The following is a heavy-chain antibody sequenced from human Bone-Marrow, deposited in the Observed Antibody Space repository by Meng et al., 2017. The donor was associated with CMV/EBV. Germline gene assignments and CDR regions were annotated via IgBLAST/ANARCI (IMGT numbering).Heavy chain of an antibody. J-gene: IGHJ4*02. CDR3: ARVSRGKIVVGAGRAFDY. Sequence: GESLKISCAASGFTFSDYYMSWIRQAPGKGLEWVSYISSSGSTIYYADSVKGRFTISRDNAKNSLYLQMNGLRAEDTAVYYCARVSRGKIVVGAGRAFDYWGQGTLVTVSS. V-gene: IGHV3-11*04. CDR2: ISSSGSTI. CDR1: GFTFSDYY. D-gene: IGHD1-26*01.